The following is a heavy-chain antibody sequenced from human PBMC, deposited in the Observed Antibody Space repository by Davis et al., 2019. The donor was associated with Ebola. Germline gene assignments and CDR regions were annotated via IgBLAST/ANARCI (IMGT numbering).Heavy chain of an antibody. CDR2: INPSGGST. CDR1: GYTFTSYY. CDR3: ARDQKGGDFITVAGSFDY. V-gene: IGHV1-46*01. J-gene: IGHJ4*02. D-gene: IGHD6-19*01. Sequence: ASVKVSCKAFGYTFTSYYVHWVRQAPGQGLEWMGVINPSGGSTSYAQKFQGRVTMSRDTSTSTVYMELSRLRSEDTAVYYCARDQKGGDFITVAGSFDYWGQGTLVTVSS.